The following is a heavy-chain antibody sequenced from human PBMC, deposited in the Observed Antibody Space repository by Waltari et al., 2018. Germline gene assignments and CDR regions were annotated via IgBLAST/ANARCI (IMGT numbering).Heavy chain of an antibody. CDR2: INAGNGNT. V-gene: IGHV1-3*01. Sequence: QVQLVQSGAEVKKPGASVKVSCKASGYTFTSYAMHWVRQAPGQRLEWMGWINAGNGNTKYSQKFQGRVTITRDTSASTAYMELSSLRSEDTAVYYCARDRPGNYYDSSGYDAFDIWGQGTMVTVSS. J-gene: IGHJ3*02. CDR3: ARDRPGNYYDSSGYDAFDI. CDR1: GYTFTSYA. D-gene: IGHD3-22*01.